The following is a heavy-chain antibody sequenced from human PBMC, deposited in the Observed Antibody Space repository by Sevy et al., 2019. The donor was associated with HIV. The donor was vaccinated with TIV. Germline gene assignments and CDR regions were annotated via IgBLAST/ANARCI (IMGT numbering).Heavy chain of an antibody. J-gene: IGHJ6*02. V-gene: IGHV4-39*01. D-gene: IGHD3-10*01. CDR3: AVITMVRGVTYYYYGIDV. CDR2: IYYSGST. Sequence: SETLSLTCTVSGGSISSSSYYWGWIRQPPGKGLEWIGSIYYSGSTYYNPSLKSRVTISVDTSKNQFSLKLSSVTAADTAVYYCAVITMVRGVTYYYYGIDVWGQGTTVTVSS. CDR1: GGSISSSSYY.